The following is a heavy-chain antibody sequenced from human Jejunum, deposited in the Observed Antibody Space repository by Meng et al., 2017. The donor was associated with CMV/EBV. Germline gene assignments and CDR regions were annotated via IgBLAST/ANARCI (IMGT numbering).Heavy chain of an antibody. CDR3: ARDPDHDRYGSGRCLDY. CDR1: SNYV. D-gene: IGHD3-10*01. V-gene: IGHV3-21*01. J-gene: IGHJ4*02. Sequence: SNYVMTWARQAPGKGLEWVSSISSSSNYIYYADSVEGRFTISRDNSKNSLYLQMTSLRAEDTAVYYCARDPDHDRYGSGRCLDYWGQGTRVTVSS. CDR2: ISSSSNYI.